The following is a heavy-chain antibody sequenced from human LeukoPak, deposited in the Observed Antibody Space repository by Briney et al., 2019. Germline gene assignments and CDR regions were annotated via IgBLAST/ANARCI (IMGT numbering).Heavy chain of an antibody. CDR1: GFTFSSYS. CDR2: ISSSSSTI. Sequence: GRSLRLSCAASGFTFSSYSMNWVRQAPGKGLEWVSYISSSSSTIYYADSVKGRFTISRDNAKNSLYLQMNSLRAEDTAVYYCARDQDILSGYYSTPFDYWGQGTLVTVSS. V-gene: IGHV3-48*04. J-gene: IGHJ4*02. CDR3: ARDQDILSGYYSTPFDY. D-gene: IGHD3-9*01.